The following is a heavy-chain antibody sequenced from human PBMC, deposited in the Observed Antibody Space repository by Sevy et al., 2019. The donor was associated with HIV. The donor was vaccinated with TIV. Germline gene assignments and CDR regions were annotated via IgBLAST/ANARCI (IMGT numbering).Heavy chain of an antibody. V-gene: IGHV1-18*01. CDR2: ISAYNGNT. D-gene: IGHD1-7*01. CDR1: GYTFTSYG. CDR3: ARDHCITGTTHFDY. J-gene: IGHJ4*02. Sequence: ASVKVSCKASGYTFTSYGISWVRQAPGQGLEWMGWISAYNGNTNYAQKLQGRVTMTTDTSTSTAYMELRSLRSDDTAVYYCARDHCITGTTHFDYWGQGTLVTVSS.